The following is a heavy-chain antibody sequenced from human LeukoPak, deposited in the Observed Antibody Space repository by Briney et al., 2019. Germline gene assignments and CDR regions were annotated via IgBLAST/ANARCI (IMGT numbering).Heavy chain of an antibody. CDR1: GFTFSSYA. J-gene: IGHJ4*02. D-gene: IGHD1-26*01. CDR2: ISYDGSNK. CDR3: ARVVEWELPYFDY. V-gene: IGHV3-30-3*01. Sequence: GGSLRLSCAASGFTFSSYAMHWVRQAPGKGLEWVAVISYDGSNKYYADSVKGRFTISRDNSKNTLYLQMNSLRAEDTAVYYCARVVEWELPYFDYWGQGTLVTVSS.